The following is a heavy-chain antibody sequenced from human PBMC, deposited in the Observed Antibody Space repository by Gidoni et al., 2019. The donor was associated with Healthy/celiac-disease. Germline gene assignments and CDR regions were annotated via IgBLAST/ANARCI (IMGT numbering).Heavy chain of an antibody. CDR1: GFTFGCYS. CDR2: ISGSGGST. J-gene: IGHJ3*02. Sequence: EVQLLESGGGLVQPGGSLRLSCAASGFTFGCYSMSWVRQAPGKGLEWVSAISGSGGSTYYADSVKGRFTISRDNSKNTLYLQMNSLRAEDTAVYYCAKVSVVVVAATPNAFDIWGQGTMVTVSS. CDR3: AKVSVVVVAATPNAFDI. D-gene: IGHD2-15*01. V-gene: IGHV3-23*01.